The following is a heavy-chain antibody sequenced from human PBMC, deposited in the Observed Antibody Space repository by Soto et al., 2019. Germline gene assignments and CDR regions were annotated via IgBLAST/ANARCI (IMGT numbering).Heavy chain of an antibody. D-gene: IGHD2-15*01. Sequence: QVQLVESGGGVVQPGRSLRLSCAASGFTFSSYGMHWVRQAPGKGLEWVAVISYDGSNKYYADSVKGRFTISRDNSKNPLYLQMNSLRAEDTAVYYCAKGGSYYYYYGMDVWGQGTTVTVSS. CDR1: GFTFSSYG. CDR3: AKGGSYYYYYGMDV. J-gene: IGHJ6*02. CDR2: ISYDGSNK. V-gene: IGHV3-30*18.